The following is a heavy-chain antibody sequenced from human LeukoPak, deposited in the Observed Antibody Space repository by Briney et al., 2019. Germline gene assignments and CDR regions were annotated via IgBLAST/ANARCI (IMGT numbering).Heavy chain of an antibody. CDR1: GYSISSGYY. CDR3: ARVSDYDMAFDI. D-gene: IGHD3-22*01. J-gene: IGHJ3*02. Sequence: PSETLSLTCTVSGYSISSGYYWGWIRQPPEKGLEWIGSIYHSGSTYYNPSLKSRVTISVDTSKNQFSLKLSSVTAADTAVYYCARVSDYDMAFDIWGQGTMVTVSS. CDR2: IYHSGST. V-gene: IGHV4-38-2*02.